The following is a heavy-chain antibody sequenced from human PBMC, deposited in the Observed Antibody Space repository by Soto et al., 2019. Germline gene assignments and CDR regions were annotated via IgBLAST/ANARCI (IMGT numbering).Heavy chain of an antibody. J-gene: IGHJ6*02. V-gene: IGHV3-30-3*01. CDR2: ISYDGDNK. CDR3: ARPWGQLSTYYYGMDT. Sequence: QVQLVESGGXVVQPGRSLTLSCAASGFTFRNYAMHWVRQAPGKGLEWVATISYDGDNKYYTDSVKGPFTISRDNSKNTLYLQMNSLRPEDTAVYYCARPWGQLSTYYYGMDTWGQGTTVTVSS. CDR1: GFTFRNYA. D-gene: IGHD3-16*01.